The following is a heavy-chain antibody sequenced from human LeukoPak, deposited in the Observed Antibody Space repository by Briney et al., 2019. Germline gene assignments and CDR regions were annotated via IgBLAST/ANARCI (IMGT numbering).Heavy chain of an antibody. CDR1: GYTFTSYY. V-gene: IGHV1-2*02. D-gene: IGHD1-26*01. CDR2: INPNSGGT. CDR3: ARGLSGSYDY. Sequence: ASVKVSCKASGYTFTSYYMHWVRQAPGQGLEWMGWINPNSGGTNYAQKFQGRVTMTRDTSISTAYMELSSLRSEDTAVYYCARGLSGSYDYWGQGTLVTVSS. J-gene: IGHJ4*02.